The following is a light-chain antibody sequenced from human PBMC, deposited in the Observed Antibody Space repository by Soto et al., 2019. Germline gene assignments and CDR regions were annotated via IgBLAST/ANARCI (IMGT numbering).Light chain of an antibody. CDR3: QQYNNWPQIT. CDR1: QSISSN. V-gene: IGKV3-15*01. J-gene: IGKJ5*01. Sequence: IVLTQSPVTLYLSPGDRAISACMDSQSISSNLAWYQQKPGQAPRLLIYAASTRATGIPARFSGSGSGTEFTLTISTLQSEDFAVYYCQQYNNWPQITFGQGTRLEI. CDR2: AAS.